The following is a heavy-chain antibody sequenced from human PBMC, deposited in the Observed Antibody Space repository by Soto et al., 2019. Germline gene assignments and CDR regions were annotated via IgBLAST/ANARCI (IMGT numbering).Heavy chain of an antibody. CDR3: ARRHLAVAGSPGFDP. CDR1: GLSITDSEMG. V-gene: IGHV2-26*01. Sequence: QVTLKESGPVLVKPTETLTLRCTVSGLSITDSEMGVSWIRQPPGQPLEWLAHIDSSGEKSYRTFLKSRLATSKDPSKSQIVLTMTNMDPADTATYYCARRHLAVAGSPGFDPWGQGIPVTVSS. CDR2: IDSSGEK. J-gene: IGHJ5*02. D-gene: IGHD6-19*01.